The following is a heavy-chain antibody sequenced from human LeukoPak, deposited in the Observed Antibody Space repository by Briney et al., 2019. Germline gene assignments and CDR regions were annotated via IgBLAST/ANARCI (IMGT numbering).Heavy chain of an antibody. J-gene: IGHJ6*02. CDR1: GFIFSNYW. CDR2: ISGSGGST. V-gene: IGHV3-23*01. CDR3: AKGGITMIVVARPGLYGMDV. Sequence: GGSLRLSCAASGFIFSNYWMSWVRQAPGKGLEWVSAISGSGGSTYYADSVKGRFTISRDNSKNTLYLQMNSLRAEDTAVYYCAKGGITMIVVARPGLYGMDVWGQGTTVTVSS. D-gene: IGHD3-22*01.